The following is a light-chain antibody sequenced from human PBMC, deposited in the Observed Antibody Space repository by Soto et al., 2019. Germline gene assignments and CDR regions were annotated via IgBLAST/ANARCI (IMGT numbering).Light chain of an antibody. CDR1: QGIGTW. J-gene: IGKJ5*01. CDR3: QQTNSFPIT. Sequence: DVQVTQSPSFVSASVGDRVTITCRASQGIGTWLAWYQQKPGQAPNLLIYGATNLQDGVPSRFSGSGLGTHFTLTIFSLQPEDSAYYYCQQTNSFPITFGQGTRLEIK. CDR2: GAT. V-gene: IGKV1D-12*01.